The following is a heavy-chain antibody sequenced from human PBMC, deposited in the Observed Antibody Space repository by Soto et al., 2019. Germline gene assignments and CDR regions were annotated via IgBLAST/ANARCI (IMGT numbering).Heavy chain of an antibody. CDR3: ARVGEYYYGSGSYYQVGGGMAV. CDR2: SSGSGGST. D-gene: IGHD3-10*01. V-gene: IGHV3-23*01. CDR1: GFTCSSYA. J-gene: IGHJ6*02. Sequence: EVQLLESGGGLVQPGGSLRLSCAASGFTCSSYALRWVRQDPGKGLEWVSASSGSGGSTYYADSVKGRFTISRDNSKNTLYLKMNRLRAEDTAVYYCARVGEYYYGSGSYYQVGGGMAVCGQGTTVTVSS.